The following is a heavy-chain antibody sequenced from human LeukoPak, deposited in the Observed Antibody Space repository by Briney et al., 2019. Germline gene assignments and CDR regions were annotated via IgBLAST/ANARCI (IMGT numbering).Heavy chain of an antibody. J-gene: IGHJ4*02. Sequence: GGSLRLSCTASGFTFGDYAMSWVRQAPGEGLEWVVFIRRKADGGTTESAASVKGRFTTSTDAAKSFAYLQMNSLKTEDTAVYYCTRVRQREWYQLPIDYWGQGTLVTVSS. CDR3: TRVRQREWYQLPIDY. CDR2: IRRKADGGTT. D-gene: IGHD2-2*01. V-gene: IGHV3-49*04. CDR1: GFTFGDYA.